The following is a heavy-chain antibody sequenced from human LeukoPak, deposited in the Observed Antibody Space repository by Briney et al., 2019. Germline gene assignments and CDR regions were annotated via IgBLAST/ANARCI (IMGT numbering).Heavy chain of an antibody. D-gene: IGHD6-19*01. CDR1: GGSVSSSY. V-gene: IGHV4-59*02. Sequence: SETLSLTCTVSGGSVSSSYWSWIRQPPGRGLEWIGYIFYNGGTQYSPSLSSRVTISVDTSKNQFSLKLSSVTAADTAVYYCARVYSSAWYLDYWGQGTLVTVSS. CDR3: ARVYSSAWYLDY. J-gene: IGHJ4*02. CDR2: IFYNGGT.